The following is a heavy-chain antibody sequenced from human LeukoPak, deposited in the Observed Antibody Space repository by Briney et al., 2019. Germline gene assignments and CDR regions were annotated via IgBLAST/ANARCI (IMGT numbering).Heavy chain of an antibody. CDR1: GYSSGTYG. Sequence: ASVKVSCKASGYSSGTYGVCWVRQAPGQGLEWMGWISAYNSKTNYAQKFQGRVTMTTDTSKSTAYMELRSLKFDDTAMYFCARSSLRPDYWGQGTLVTVSS. D-gene: IGHD2-2*01. CDR3: ARSSLRPDY. V-gene: IGHV1-18*01. CDR2: ISAYNSKT. J-gene: IGHJ4*02.